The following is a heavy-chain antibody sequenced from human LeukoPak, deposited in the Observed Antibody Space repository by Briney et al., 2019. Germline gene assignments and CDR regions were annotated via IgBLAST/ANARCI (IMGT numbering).Heavy chain of an antibody. Sequence: ASVKVSCKASGYTFTSYYMHWVRQAPGQGLEWMGIINPSGGSTSYAQKFQGRVTMTRDTSTSTVYMELSSLRSEDTAVYHCAREDYYDSSGYKSFFDYWGQGTLVTVSS. CDR3: AREDYYDSSGYKSFFDY. D-gene: IGHD3-22*01. J-gene: IGHJ4*02. CDR2: INPSGGST. CDR1: GYTFTSYY. V-gene: IGHV1-46*01.